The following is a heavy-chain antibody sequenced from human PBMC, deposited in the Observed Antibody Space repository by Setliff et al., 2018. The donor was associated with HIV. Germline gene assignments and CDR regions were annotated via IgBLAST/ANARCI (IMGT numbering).Heavy chain of an antibody. D-gene: IGHD3-3*01. J-gene: IGHJ6*03. V-gene: IGHV1-8*02. CDR2: MMPSSGNT. CDR3: ARDVYFTFSGEVIRHYLDV. Sequence: ASVKVSCKASGGNFRFYAFSWVRQAPGQGLEWMGWMMPSSGNTGYAQKFQGRLTMTRNTSISTAYMELSSLTSEDTAVYYCARDVYFTFSGEVIRHYLDVWGKGTTVTSP. CDR1: GGNFRFYA.